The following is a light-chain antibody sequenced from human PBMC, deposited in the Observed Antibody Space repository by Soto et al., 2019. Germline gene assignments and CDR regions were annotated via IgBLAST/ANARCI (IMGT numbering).Light chain of an antibody. CDR1: QSLVYSDGNTY. Sequence: DVVMTQSPLSLPVTLGQPASISCRSSQSLVYSDGNTYLNWFQQRPGQSPRRLIYKVSNRDSGVPDRVSGSGSGTDFTLKISMVEAEDVGVYYCMQGTHWPPTFGQGTKVEIK. CDR3: MQGTHWPPT. V-gene: IGKV2-30*01. CDR2: KVS. J-gene: IGKJ1*01.